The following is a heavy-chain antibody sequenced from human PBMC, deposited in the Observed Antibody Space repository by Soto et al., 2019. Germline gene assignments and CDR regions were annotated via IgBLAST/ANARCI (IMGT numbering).Heavy chain of an antibody. CDR1: GGSISSGGYY. J-gene: IGHJ5*02. CDR2: IYYSGST. D-gene: IGHD3-10*01. CDR3: ARDSAYYGSGSYENWFDP. V-gene: IGHV4-31*03. Sequence: SETLSLTCTVSGGSISSGGYYWSWIRQHPGKGLEWIGYIYYSGSTYYNPSLKSRVTISVDTSKNQISLKLSSVTAADTAVYCCARDSAYYGSGSYENWFDPWGQGTLVTVSS.